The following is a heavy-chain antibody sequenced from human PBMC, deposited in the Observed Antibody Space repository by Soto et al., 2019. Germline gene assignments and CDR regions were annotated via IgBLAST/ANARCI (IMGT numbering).Heavy chain of an antibody. V-gene: IGHV3-9*01. CDR3: AKDSYGSGSCTFDY. Sequence: PGGSLRLSCAASGFTFDDYAMHWVRQAPGKGLEWVSGISWNSGSIGYADSVKGRFTISRDNAKNSLYLQMNSLRAEDTALYYCAKDSYGSGSCTFDYWGQGTLVTVSS. D-gene: IGHD3-10*01. CDR2: ISWNSGSI. J-gene: IGHJ4*02. CDR1: GFTFDDYA.